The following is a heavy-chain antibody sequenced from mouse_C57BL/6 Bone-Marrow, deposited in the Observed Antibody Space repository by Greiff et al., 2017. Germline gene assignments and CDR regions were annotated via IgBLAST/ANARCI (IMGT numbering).Heavy chain of an antibody. CDR3: ARQAIYDGYYVVDY. CDR1: GFTFSSYA. D-gene: IGHD2-3*01. J-gene: IGHJ2*01. V-gene: IGHV5-4*03. CDR2: ISDGGSYT. Sequence: EVKVVESGGGLVKPGGSLKLSCAASGFTFSSYAMSWVRQTPEKRLEWVATISDGGSYTYYPDNVKGRFTISRDNAKNNLYLQMSHLKSEDTAMYYCARQAIYDGYYVVDYWGQGTTLTGSS.